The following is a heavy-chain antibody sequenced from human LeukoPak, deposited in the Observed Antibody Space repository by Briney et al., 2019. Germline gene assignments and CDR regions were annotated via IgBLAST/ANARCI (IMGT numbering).Heavy chain of an antibody. J-gene: IGHJ5*02. CDR2: IYYSGST. CDR1: GGSISSYY. CDR3: ARADRFSYWFDP. Sequence: SETLSLTCTVSGGSISSYYWSWIRQPPGKGLEWIGYIYYSGSTNYNPSLKSRVTISVDTSKNQFSLKLSSVTAADTAVYYCARADRFSYWFDPWSQGTLVTVSS. V-gene: IGHV4-59*01.